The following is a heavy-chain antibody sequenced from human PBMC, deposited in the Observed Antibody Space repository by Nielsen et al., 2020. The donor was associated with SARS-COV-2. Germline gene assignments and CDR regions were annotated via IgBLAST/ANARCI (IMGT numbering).Heavy chain of an antibody. D-gene: IGHD2-2*01. CDR2: INSDETIT. J-gene: IGHJ4*02. CDR3: ARALNSIVAPAATGGYFDS. Sequence: GESLKISCAASGLTFSRYWMHWVRQAPGKGLVWVARINSDETITSSADSVKGRFTISRDNAKNTLYLQLNSLRGEDTAVYYCARALNSIVAPAATGGYFDSWGQGTLVTVSS. V-gene: IGHV3-74*01. CDR1: GLTFSRYW.